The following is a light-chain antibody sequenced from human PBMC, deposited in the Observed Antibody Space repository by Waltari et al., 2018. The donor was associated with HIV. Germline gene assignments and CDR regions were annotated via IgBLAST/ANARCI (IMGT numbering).Light chain of an antibody. J-gene: IGLJ2*01. Sequence: QSALTQPASGSGSPGQSVTIPCTGTNRNVGRYNLVSWFQQHPGIAPKVNIYEVTQGPSGVSRRFSGSKSGNTASLTIAGLQAEDEANYYCCSYTGTNPFLLFGGGTKLTVL. V-gene: IGLV2-23*02. CDR2: EVT. CDR1: NRNVGRYNL. CDR3: CSYTGTNPFLL.